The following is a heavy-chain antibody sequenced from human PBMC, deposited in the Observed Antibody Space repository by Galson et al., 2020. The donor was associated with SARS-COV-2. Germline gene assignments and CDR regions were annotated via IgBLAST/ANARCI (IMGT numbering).Heavy chain of an antibody. CDR2: ISAYNGNT. V-gene: IGHV1-18*04. Sequence: ASVKVSCKASGYTFTSYGISWVRQAPGQGLEWMGWISAYNGNTNYAQKLQGRVTMTTDTSTSTAYMELRSLRSDDTAVYYCAATYSYYDSSGYSESPLYWGQGTLVTVSS. CDR1: GYTFTSYG. CDR3: AATYSYYDSSGYSESPLY. D-gene: IGHD3-22*01. J-gene: IGHJ4*02.